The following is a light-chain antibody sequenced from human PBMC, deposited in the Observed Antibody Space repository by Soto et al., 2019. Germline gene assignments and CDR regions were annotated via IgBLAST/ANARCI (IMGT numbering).Light chain of an antibody. CDR3: AAWDDSLNGPVV. CDR1: SSNIGSNG. V-gene: IGLV1-44*01. CDR2: SNN. Sequence: QSVLTQPPSASGTPGQTVTISCSGSSSNIGSNGVNWYQQLPGMAPKLLMYSNNQRPSGVPDRFSGSTSGTSASLAISGLQSGDEADYYCAAWDDSLNGPVVFGGGTKLTVL. J-gene: IGLJ2*01.